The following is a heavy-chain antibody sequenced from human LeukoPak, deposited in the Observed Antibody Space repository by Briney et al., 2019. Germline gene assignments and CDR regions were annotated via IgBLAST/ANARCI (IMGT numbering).Heavy chain of an antibody. V-gene: IGHV3-11*04. D-gene: IGHD3-16*02. Sequence: GGSLRLTCAASGFTFSDYYMSWIRQAPGKGLEWLSYIGSSNTIYSADSVKGRFTISRDNAKNSLYLQMNSLRAEDTAVYYCARGSFLITFGGLIVWGQGTLVTVSS. CDR2: IGSSNTI. J-gene: IGHJ4*02. CDR3: ARGSFLITFGGLIV. CDR1: GFTFSDYY.